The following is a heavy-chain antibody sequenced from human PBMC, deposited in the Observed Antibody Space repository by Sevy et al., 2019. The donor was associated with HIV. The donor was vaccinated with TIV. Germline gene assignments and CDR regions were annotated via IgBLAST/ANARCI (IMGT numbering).Heavy chain of an antibody. Sequence: GGSLRLSCAASGLTVSSNYMSWVRQAPGNGLEWVSTLYSAGSTFYAESVKGRFTISRDNSKNTLYLQMNSLRAEDTAVYYCARDPPKGSRGSWFDTWGQGTLVTVS. CDR2: LYSAGST. D-gene: IGHD3-10*01. CDR1: GLTVSSNY. V-gene: IGHV3-53*01. CDR3: ARDPPKGSRGSWFDT. J-gene: IGHJ5*02.